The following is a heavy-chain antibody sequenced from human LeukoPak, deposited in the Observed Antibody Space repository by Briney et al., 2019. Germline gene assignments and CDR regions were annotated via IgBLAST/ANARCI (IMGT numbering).Heavy chain of an antibody. Sequence: ASVKVSCKASGYTFTGYYMHWVRQAPGKGLEWMGGFDPEDGETIYAQKFQGRVTMTEDTSTDTAYMELSSLRSEDTAVYYCATDFGSMYYYGMDVWGQGTAVTVSS. CDR1: GYTFTGYY. D-gene: IGHD3-3*01. V-gene: IGHV1-24*01. CDR2: FDPEDGET. J-gene: IGHJ6*02. CDR3: ATDFGSMYYYGMDV.